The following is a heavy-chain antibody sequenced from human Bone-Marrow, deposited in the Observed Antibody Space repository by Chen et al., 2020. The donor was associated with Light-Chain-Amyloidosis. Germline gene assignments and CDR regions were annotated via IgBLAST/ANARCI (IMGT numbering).Heavy chain of an antibody. D-gene: IGHD1-7*01. CDR2: ISYDGSNK. J-gene: IGHJ6*02. Sequence: QVQLVESGGGVVQTGRSLRLSCAASGFTFSSYGMHWVRQAPGKGLEWVAVISYDGSNKYYADSVKGRFTISRDNSKNTLNLQMNSLRAEDTAVYYCAKESQGVELGSDYYYGMDVWGQGTTVTVSS. CDR1: GFTFSSYG. V-gene: IGHV3-30*18. CDR3: AKESQGVELGSDYYYGMDV.